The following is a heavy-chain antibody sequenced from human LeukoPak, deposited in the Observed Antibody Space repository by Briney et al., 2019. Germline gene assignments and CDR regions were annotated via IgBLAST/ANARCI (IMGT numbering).Heavy chain of an antibody. Sequence: PGGSLRLSCAASGFTFSSSAMHWVRQAPGKGLECVAFIQYDGSYKHYSDSVKGRFTISRDNSKSTLYLEMNSLRVVDTGVYYCATHCSGTTCHRDYWGQGTLVTVSS. D-gene: IGHD2-2*01. CDR3: ATHCSGTTCHRDY. CDR1: GFTFSSSA. J-gene: IGHJ4*02. V-gene: IGHV3-30*02. CDR2: IQYDGSYK.